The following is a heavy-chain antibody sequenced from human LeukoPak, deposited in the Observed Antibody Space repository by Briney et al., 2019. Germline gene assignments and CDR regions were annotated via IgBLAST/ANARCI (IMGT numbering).Heavy chain of an antibody. D-gene: IGHD2-15*01. V-gene: IGHV7-4-1*02. Sequence: ASVKVSCKASGYTFTSYAMNWVRQAPGQGLEWMGWINTNTGNPTYAQGFTGRFVFSLDTSVSTAYLQISSLKAEDTAVYYCATQSRTYCSGGSCYDNLDYWGQGTLVTVSS. CDR1: GYTFTSYA. CDR2: INTNTGNP. J-gene: IGHJ4*02. CDR3: ATQSRTYCSGGSCYDNLDY.